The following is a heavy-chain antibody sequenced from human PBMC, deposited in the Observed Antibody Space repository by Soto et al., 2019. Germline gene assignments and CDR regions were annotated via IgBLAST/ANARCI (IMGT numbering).Heavy chain of an antibody. Sequence: QVQLQESGPGLVKPSGTLSLTCAVSGDSIRSDKWWRWVRQPPGKGLEWIGEINHSGNSNYNPSLKRRVIISVDMSNNQFSLKLSSVTAADTAGYYCARGESKQPRDYWGEGPLVTVSS. CDR2: INHSGNS. D-gene: IGHD3-16*01. J-gene: IGHJ4*02. CDR3: ARGESKQPRDY. CDR1: GDSIRSDKW. V-gene: IGHV4-4*02.